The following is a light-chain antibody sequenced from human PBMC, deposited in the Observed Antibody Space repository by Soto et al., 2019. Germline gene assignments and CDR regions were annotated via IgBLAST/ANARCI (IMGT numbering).Light chain of an antibody. CDR3: SSYTSSSSYV. CDR1: SSDVGGYNY. J-gene: IGLJ1*01. CDR2: DVS. Sequence: SGLSEPAAVSGSTGQSITFSGTGTSSDVGGYNYVSWYQQHPGKAPKLMIYDVSNRPSGVSNRFSGSKSGNTASLTISRLQAEDEADYYCSSYTSSSSYVFGTGTKVTVL. V-gene: IGLV2-14*01.